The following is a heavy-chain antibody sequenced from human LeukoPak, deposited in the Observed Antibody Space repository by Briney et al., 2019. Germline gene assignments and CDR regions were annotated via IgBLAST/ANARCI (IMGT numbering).Heavy chain of an antibody. Sequence: PGGSLRLSCAASGFTFSSYAMSWVRQAPGKGLEWVTAIRGSGGSTYYADSVKGRFTISRDNAKNSLYLQMNSLRAEDTALYYCARHLQVYDYVWGSYRWAYWGQGTLVTVSS. CDR3: ARHLQVYDYVWGSYRWAY. J-gene: IGHJ4*02. D-gene: IGHD3-16*02. CDR2: IRGSGGST. V-gene: IGHV3-23*01. CDR1: GFTFSSYA.